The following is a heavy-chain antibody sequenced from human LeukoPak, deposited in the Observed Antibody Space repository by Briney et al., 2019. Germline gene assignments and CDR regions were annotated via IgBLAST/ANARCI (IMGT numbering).Heavy chain of an antibody. CDR2: MNPNSGGT. V-gene: IGHV1-2*02. CDR1: GYTFTSYD. D-gene: IGHD1-20*01. Sequence: ASVKVSCKASGYTFTSYDINWVRQATGQGLEWMGWMNPNSGGTNYAQKFQGRVTMTRDTSISTAYMELSRLRSDDTAVYYCARDISGDYWGQGTLVTVSS. J-gene: IGHJ4*02. CDR3: ARDISGDY.